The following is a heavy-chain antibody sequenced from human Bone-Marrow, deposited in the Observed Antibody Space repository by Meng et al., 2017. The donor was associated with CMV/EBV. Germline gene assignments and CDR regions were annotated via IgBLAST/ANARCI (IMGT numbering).Heavy chain of an antibody. D-gene: IGHD4-17*01. CDR3: TRDAHLTTVTPNWFDP. CDR2: INPNSGDT. Sequence: GQPVQSGAERRKPGASVKVSWKDSGETFTDYYMHWVRHAPGKGLELMGCINPNSGDTNYAQKVQGRVTMTRDTSISTAYMEVSRLRSDDTAVYYCTRDAHLTTVTPNWFDPWGQGTLVTVSS. J-gene: IGHJ5*02. V-gene: IGHV1-2*02. CDR1: GETFTDYY.